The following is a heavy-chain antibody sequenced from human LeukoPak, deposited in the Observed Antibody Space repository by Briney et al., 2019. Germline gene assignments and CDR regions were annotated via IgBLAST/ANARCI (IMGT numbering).Heavy chain of an antibody. CDR3: AGHFGAWHYFDY. CDR1: GFTFSSYA. V-gene: IGHV3-30*04. J-gene: IGHJ4*02. D-gene: IGHD3-3*01. CDR2: ISYDGSTK. Sequence: GGSLRLSCAASGFTFSSYAIHWVRQAPGKGLEWLALISYDGSTKYSTDSVKGRFTISRDNSKNTLYLQMNSLRPEDTAVYYCAGHFGAWHYFDYWGQGTLVTVSS.